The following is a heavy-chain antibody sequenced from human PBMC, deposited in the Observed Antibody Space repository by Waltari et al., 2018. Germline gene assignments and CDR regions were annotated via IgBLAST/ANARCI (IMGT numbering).Heavy chain of an antibody. Sequence: EVQLLESGGGLVQPGGSLRLSCAASGFTFNNYGMSWVRQAPGKGLEWVSGVIGSGDKTYYGDSVKGRFTISRDNSKNTLDLQMNSLRAEDTAVYYCAKYGSGIFLDYWGQGILVTVSS. V-gene: IGHV3-23*01. CDR3: AKYGSGIFLDY. CDR2: VIGSGDKT. CDR1: GFTFNNYG. D-gene: IGHD3-10*01. J-gene: IGHJ4*02.